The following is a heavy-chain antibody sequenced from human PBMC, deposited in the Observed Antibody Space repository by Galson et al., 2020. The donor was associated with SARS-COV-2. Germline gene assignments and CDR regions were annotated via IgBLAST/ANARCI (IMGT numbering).Heavy chain of an antibody. D-gene: IGHD3-10*01. CDR3: ARTYSGSYFGYFDY. CDR2: ISYDGSNK. J-gene: IGHJ4*02. Sequence: TGGSLRLSCAASGFTFSSYAMYWVRQAPGKGLEWVAVISYDGSNKYYADSVNGRFTISRDNSKNTLYLQMNSLRAEDTAVYYCARTYSGSYFGYFDYWGQGTLVTVSS. V-gene: IGHV3-30-3*01. CDR1: GFTFSSYA.